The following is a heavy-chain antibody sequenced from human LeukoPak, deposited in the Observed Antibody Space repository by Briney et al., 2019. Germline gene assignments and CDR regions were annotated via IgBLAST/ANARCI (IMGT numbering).Heavy chain of an antibody. J-gene: IGHJ5*02. CDR2: INHSGST. CDR3: ARQPRVPNWFDP. D-gene: IGHD1-1*01. CDR1: GGSFSGYY. Sequence: PSETLSLTCAVYGGSFSGYYWSWIRQPPGKGLEWIGEINHSGSTNYNPSLKSRVTISVDTSKNQFSLKLSSVTAADTAVYYCARQPRVPNWFDPWGQGTLVTVSS. V-gene: IGHV4-34*01.